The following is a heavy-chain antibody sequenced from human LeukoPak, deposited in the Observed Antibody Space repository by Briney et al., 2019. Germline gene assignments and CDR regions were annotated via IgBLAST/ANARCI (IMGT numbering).Heavy chain of an antibody. CDR2: ISYDGSNK. CDR3: ARSEDYCSGGSCYAH. V-gene: IGHV3-30*04. CDR1: GFTFSSYA. D-gene: IGHD2-15*01. J-gene: IGHJ4*02. Sequence: GGSLRLSCAASGFTFSSYAMHWVRQAPGKGLEWVAVISYDGSNKYYADSVKGRFTISRDNSKNTLYLQMNSLRAEDTAVYYCARSEDYCSGGSCYAHWGQGILVTVSS.